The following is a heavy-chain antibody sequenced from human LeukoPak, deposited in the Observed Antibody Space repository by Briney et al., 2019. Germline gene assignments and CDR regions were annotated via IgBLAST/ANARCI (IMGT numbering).Heavy chain of an antibody. D-gene: IGHD2-2*01. V-gene: IGHV3-30*04. Sequence: GGSLRLSCAASVFTFSSYAMHWVRQAPGKGLERVAVISYDGSKKYYADSVKGRFTISRDNSKNTLYLQMNRLRAEDTAVYYCARAPGGYCSSTSCSLLGYYYMDVWGKGTTVTVSS. CDR3: ARAPGGYCSSTSCSLLGYYYMDV. CDR1: VFTFSSYA. J-gene: IGHJ6*03. CDR2: ISYDGSKK.